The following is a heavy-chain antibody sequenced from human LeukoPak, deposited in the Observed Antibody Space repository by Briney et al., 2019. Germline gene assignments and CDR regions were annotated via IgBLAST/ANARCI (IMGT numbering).Heavy chain of an antibody. Sequence: PSETLSLTCAVSGGSISSGGYSWSWIRQPPGKGLEWIGYIYHSGSTYYNPSLKSRVTISVDRSKNQFSLKLSSVTAADTAVYYCARTSSMTTVYFDCRGQGTLVTVSS. CDR2: IYHSGST. CDR1: GGSISSGGYS. V-gene: IGHV4-30-2*01. J-gene: IGHJ4*02. D-gene: IGHD4-17*01. CDR3: ARTSSMTTVYFDC.